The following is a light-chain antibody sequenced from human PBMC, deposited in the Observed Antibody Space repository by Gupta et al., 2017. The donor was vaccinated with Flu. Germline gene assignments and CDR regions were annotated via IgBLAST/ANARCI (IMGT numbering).Light chain of an antibody. CDR1: SNDVGAYDY. CDR3: SSSTTTTTLEV. CDR2: EVR. Sequence: SALTQPASVSGSPGQSISISCTGTSNDVGAYDYVSWYQQHPGKAPKLIRYEVRNRPSGVSKRFSGSKSGSTASLTISGLQAEEEADYYCSSSTTTTTLEVFGTGTKVTVL. V-gene: IGLV2-14*01. J-gene: IGLJ1*01.